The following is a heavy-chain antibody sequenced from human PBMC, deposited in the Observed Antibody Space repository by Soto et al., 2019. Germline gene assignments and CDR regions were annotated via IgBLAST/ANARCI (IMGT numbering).Heavy chain of an antibody. V-gene: IGHV5-51*01. J-gene: IGHJ6*02. CDR3: AGGGVRGVITRTRDYYGMDV. CDR2: IYPGDSET. Sequence: GESLKISWKGSGYSFTTYRIGWILQMPGKGLEWMGIIYPGDSETRYSPSFQCQVTISADKSNTTAYLQWSSLKAPDTAMYYCAGGGVRGVITRTRDYYGMDVWGQGTTVTVSS. CDR1: GYSFTTYR. D-gene: IGHD3-10*01.